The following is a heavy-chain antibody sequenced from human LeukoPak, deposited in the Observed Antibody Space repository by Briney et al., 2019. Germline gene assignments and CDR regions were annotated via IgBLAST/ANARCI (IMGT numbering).Heavy chain of an antibody. CDR2: INAYNGNT. Sequence: ASVKVSCKASGYTFTSSGISWVRQAPGQGLEWMGWINAYNGNTNHAQKFQVRVTMTTDTSTSTAYMELRRLRSDDTAVFYCAREAVAGSIDYWGQGTLVTVSS. J-gene: IGHJ4*02. CDR1: GYTFTSSG. D-gene: IGHD6-19*01. CDR3: AREAVAGSIDY. V-gene: IGHV1-18*01.